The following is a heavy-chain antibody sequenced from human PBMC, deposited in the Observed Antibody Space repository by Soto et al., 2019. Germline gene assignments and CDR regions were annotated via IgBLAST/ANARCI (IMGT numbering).Heavy chain of an antibody. V-gene: IGHV4-39*01. D-gene: IGHD3-3*01. CDR1: GGSISSSSYY. J-gene: IGHJ6*03. Sequence: SETLSLTCTVSGGSISSSSYYWGWIRQPPGKGLEWIGSIYYSGSTYYNPSLKNRVTISVDTSKNQFSLKLSSVTAADTAVYYCARVLYDFWSGRKDYYYYYYMDVWGKGTTVTVSS. CDR3: ARVLYDFWSGRKDYYYYYYMDV. CDR2: IYYSGST.